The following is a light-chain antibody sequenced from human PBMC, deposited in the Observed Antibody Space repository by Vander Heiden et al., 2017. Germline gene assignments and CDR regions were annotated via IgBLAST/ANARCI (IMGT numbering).Light chain of an antibody. CDR3: QQYDSFPRT. V-gene: IGKV1-33*01. CDR2: DAS. J-gene: IGKJ5*01. Sequence: DLQKPLSTSSLSASIGDRVTITCQASQDISNYLDWYQQKPGKAPKLLIYDASNLERGVPSRFSGSGSGTDFTFTISSLQSEDIATYYCQQYDSFPRTFGQGTKVEIK. CDR1: QDISNY.